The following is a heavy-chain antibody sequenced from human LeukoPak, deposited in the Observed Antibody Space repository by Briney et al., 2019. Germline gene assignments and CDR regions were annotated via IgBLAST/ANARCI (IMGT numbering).Heavy chain of an antibody. CDR3: AGDSSTSQGDY. V-gene: IGHV4-4*07. D-gene: IGHD2/OR15-2a*01. CDR1: GGSICTYY. CDR2: IHTSGST. Sequence: SETLSLTCTVSGGSICTYYWSWIRQPAGEGLEWIGRIHTSGSTNYNPPFKRRVTMSVDTSKNQFSLKLSAVTAADTAVYSCAGDSSTSQGDYWGQGTLVTVSS. J-gene: IGHJ4*02.